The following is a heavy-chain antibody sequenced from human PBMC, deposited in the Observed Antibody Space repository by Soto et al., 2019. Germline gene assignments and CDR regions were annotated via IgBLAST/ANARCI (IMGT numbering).Heavy chain of an antibody. D-gene: IGHD6-19*01. CDR1: GGSISSSTYY. CDR2: ISYTGST. V-gene: IGHV4-39*01. Sequence: QLQLQQSGPGLVKPSETLSLTCTVSGGSISSSTYYWGWIRQPPGKGLEWIGTISYTGSTYYDPSLKSRLTISVDTSKNHFSLKLNSVTAADTAVYYCAGHHSGYSSAWRNYFYYHGLAVWGQGTTVTVSS. CDR3: AGHHSGYSSAWRNYFYYHGLAV. J-gene: IGHJ6*02.